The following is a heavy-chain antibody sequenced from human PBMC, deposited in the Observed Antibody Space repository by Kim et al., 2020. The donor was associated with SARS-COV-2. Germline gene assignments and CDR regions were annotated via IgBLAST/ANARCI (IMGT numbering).Heavy chain of an antibody. CDR1: GFTFSSYA. CDR2: ISGSGGST. CDR3: AKGAAAGNLYYYYYYGMDV. V-gene: IGHV3-23*01. D-gene: IGHD6-13*01. Sequence: GGSLRLSCAASGFTFSSYAMSWVRQAPGKGLEWVSAISGSGGSTYYADSVKGRFTISRDNSKNTLYLQMNSLRAEDTAVYYCAKGAAAGNLYYYYYYGMDVWGQGTTVTVSS. J-gene: IGHJ6*02.